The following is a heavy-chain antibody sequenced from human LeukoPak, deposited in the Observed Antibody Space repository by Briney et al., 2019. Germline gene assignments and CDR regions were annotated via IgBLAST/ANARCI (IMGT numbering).Heavy chain of an antibody. CDR1: GFSISNYW. J-gene: IGHJ4*02. D-gene: IGHD3-22*01. CDR2: VREDGNDE. V-gene: IGHV3-7*01. Sequence: GGSLRLSCVASGFSISNYWMGWARQAPGKGLEWVANVREDGNDEYYVSSVRDRFSVSRDNGKNSLSLQMNSLTADDTALYYCVRDLSSGWAYWGQGTVVTVSS. CDR3: VRDLSSGWAY.